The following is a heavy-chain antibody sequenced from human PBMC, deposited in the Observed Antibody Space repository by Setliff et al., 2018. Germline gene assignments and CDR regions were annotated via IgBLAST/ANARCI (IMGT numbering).Heavy chain of an antibody. V-gene: IGHV4-39*07. CDR3: ARIKWFGETDCFDS. D-gene: IGHD3-10*01. J-gene: IGHJ5*01. CDR1: GGSISSGSYY. Sequence: PSETLSLTCTVSGGSISSGSYYWGWIRQPPRKGLEWIGSIHYSGITNYNPSLKSRVTMSVDTSKNQFSLKLNSLTAADTAVYYCARIKWFGETDCFDSWGQGTLVTVSS. CDR2: IHYSGIT.